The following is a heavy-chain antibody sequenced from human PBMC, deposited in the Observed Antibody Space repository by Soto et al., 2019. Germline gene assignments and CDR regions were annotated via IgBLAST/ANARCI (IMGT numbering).Heavy chain of an antibody. CDR2: IWYDGSNK. V-gene: IGHV3-33*01. CDR1: GFTFSSYG. D-gene: IGHD6-19*01. Sequence: QVQLVESGGGVVQPGRSLRLSCAASGFTFSSYGMHWVRQAPGKGLEWVAVIWYDGSNKYYADSVKGRFTISRDNSKNKLYLQMNSVRAEDTDVYYCARDVADSSGWYRDLYYYGMDVWGQGTTDTVSS. CDR3: ARDVADSSGWYRDLYYYGMDV. J-gene: IGHJ6*02.